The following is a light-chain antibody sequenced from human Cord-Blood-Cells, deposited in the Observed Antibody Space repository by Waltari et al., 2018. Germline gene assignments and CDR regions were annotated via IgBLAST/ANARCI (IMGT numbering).Light chain of an antibody. Sequence: EIVLTQSPGPLSLSPGERATLSCRASQRVSSSYLAWYQQKPGQAPRLLIYGASSRATGIPDRFSGSGSGTDFTLTISRLEPEDFAVYYCQQDGSPWTFGQGTKVEIK. J-gene: IGKJ1*01. CDR1: QRVSSSY. CDR2: GAS. V-gene: IGKV3-20*01. CDR3: QQDGSPWT.